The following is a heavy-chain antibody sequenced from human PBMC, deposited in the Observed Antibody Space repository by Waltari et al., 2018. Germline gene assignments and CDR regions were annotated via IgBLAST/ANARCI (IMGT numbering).Heavy chain of an antibody. Sequence: EVQVVESGGGLAQPGGSLRLSCAASGFTFSDYGMHWVRQTPGKGLEWFSYISASGDTIDYADSVKGRFTISRDNAENSLYLQMNNLRVEDTAVYYCAKVAPRTYRSPVPGRDYYYGMDVWGQGTTVTVFS. J-gene: IGHJ6*02. V-gene: IGHV3-48*03. CDR1: GFTFSDYG. D-gene: IGHD6-13*01. CDR2: ISASGDTI. CDR3: AKVAPRTYRSPVPGRDYYYGMDV.